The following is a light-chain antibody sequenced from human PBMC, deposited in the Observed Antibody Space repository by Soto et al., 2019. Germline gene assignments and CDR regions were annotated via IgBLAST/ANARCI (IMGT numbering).Light chain of an antibody. CDR1: SSNIGSNT. CDR2: SSN. Sequence: QSVLTQPPSASGTPGQSVTISCSGSSSNIGSNTVDWYQQLPGTAPTLLIYSSNHRPSGVPDRFSGSKSGTSASLAISGLKSDDEADYFCAAWDDSLNGLYVFGTGTKVTVL. V-gene: IGLV1-44*01. J-gene: IGLJ1*01. CDR3: AAWDDSLNGLYV.